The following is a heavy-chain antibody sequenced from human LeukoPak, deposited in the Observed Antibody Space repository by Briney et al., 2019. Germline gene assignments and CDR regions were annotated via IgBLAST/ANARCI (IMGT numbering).Heavy chain of an antibody. CDR2: MNPNSGNT. Sequence: ASVKVSCKASGYTFTSYDINWVRQATGQGLEWMGWMNPNSGNTGYAQKFQGRVTMTRNTSISTAYMELSSLRSEDTAVYYCARDSSPEDYYYYYGMDVWGQGTTVTVSS. J-gene: IGHJ6*02. V-gene: IGHV1-8*01. CDR3: ARDSSPEDYYYYYGMDV. D-gene: IGHD6-13*01. CDR1: GYTFTSYD.